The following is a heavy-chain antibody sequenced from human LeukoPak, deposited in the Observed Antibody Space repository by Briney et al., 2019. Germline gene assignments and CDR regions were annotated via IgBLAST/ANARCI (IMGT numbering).Heavy chain of an antibody. CDR1: GGSISSSSYY. CDR3: ARDQRSATMIVVVKGVGAFDI. V-gene: IGHV4-39*07. CDR2: IYYSGST. D-gene: IGHD3-22*01. Sequence: PSETLSLTCTVSGGSISSSSYYWGWIRQPPGKGLEWIGSIYYSGSTYYNPSLKSRVTISVDTSKNQFSLKLSSVTAADTAVSYCARDQRSATMIVVVKGVGAFDIWGQGTMVTVSS. J-gene: IGHJ3*02.